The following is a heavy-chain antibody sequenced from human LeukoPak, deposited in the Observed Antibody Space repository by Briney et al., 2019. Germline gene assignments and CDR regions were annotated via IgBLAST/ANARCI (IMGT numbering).Heavy chain of an antibody. J-gene: IGHJ6*02. CDR3: ARDCSSTSCHPDYYYGMDV. Sequence: GGALRLSCAASGFTFSDYCMSWIRQAPGKGLEWGSYISSSGSTIYYADSVKGRFTISRDDAKNSLYLQMNSLRAEDTAVYYCARDCSSTSCHPDYYYGMDVWGQGTTVTVSS. V-gene: IGHV3-11*01. CDR1: GFTFSDYC. D-gene: IGHD2-2*01. CDR2: ISSSGSTI.